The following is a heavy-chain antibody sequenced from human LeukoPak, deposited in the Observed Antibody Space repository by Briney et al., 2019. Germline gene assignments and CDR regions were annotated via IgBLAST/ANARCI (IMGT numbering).Heavy chain of an antibody. CDR1: GRSLSIYY. Sequence: PGATLSLPCSVSGRSLSIYYWNWIRHPPGEGLQWIGYTHYSGSTHYNPSLKSRVSISVDPSKNQVSLKLSSVTAADTGLYFCARGNAYNWRFDFWGQGTLVTVSS. D-gene: IGHD1-1*01. J-gene: IGHJ4*02. CDR3: ARGNAYNWRFDF. CDR2: THYSGST. V-gene: IGHV4-59*07.